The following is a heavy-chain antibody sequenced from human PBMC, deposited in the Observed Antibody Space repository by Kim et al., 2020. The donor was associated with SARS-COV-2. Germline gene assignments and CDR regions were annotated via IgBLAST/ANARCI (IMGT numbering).Heavy chain of an antibody. CDR2: ISGSGGST. CDR3: AKSRGYSYGYNYYYGMDV. J-gene: IGHJ6*02. D-gene: IGHD5-18*01. CDR1: GFTFSSYA. V-gene: IGHV3-23*01. Sequence: GGSLRLSCAASGFTFSSYAMSWVRQAPGKGLEWVSAISGSGGSTYYADSVKGRFTISRDNSKNTLYLQMNSLRAEDTAVYYCAKSRGYSYGYNYYYGMDVWGQGTTVTVSS.